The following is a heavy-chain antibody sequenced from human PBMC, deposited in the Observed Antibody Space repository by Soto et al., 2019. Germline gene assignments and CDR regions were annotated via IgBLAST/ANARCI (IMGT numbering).Heavy chain of an antibody. D-gene: IGHD2-2*01. CDR2: IYYSGST. J-gene: IGHJ5*02. CDR1: GGSISSSSYY. Sequence: SETLSLTCTVSGGSISSSSYYWGWIRQPPGEGLEWIGSIYYSGSTYYNPSLKSRVTISVDTSKNQFSLKLSSVTAADTAVYYCASEVVPAAYSNWFDPWGQGTLVTVSS. V-gene: IGHV4-39*01. CDR3: ASEVVPAAYSNWFDP.